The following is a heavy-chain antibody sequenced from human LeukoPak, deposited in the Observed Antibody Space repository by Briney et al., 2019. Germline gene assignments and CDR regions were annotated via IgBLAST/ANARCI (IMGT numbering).Heavy chain of an antibody. J-gene: IGHJ4*02. Sequence: PGRSLRPSCAASGFTFSSYGMHWVRQAPGKGLEWVAVISYDGSNKYYADSVKGRFTISRDNSKNTLYLQMNSLRAEDTAVYYCAKEVAPPRYSSSSGQFDYWGQGTLVTVSS. CDR2: ISYDGSNK. CDR3: AKEVAPPRYSSSSGQFDY. CDR1: GFTFSSYG. D-gene: IGHD6-6*01. V-gene: IGHV3-30*18.